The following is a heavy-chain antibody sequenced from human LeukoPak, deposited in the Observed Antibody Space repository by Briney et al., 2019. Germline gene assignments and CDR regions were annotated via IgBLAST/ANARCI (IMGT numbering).Heavy chain of an antibody. CDR1: GGTFSRYA. CDR2: IIPVLGTT. V-gene: IGHV1-69*13. D-gene: IGHD3-10*01. J-gene: IGHJ6*03. CDR3: ATSGGDYYYYSLDV. Sequence: SVKVSCKASGGTFSRYAISWVRQAPGQGLEWMGGIIPVLGTTNYAQTFQNKVTITADESTSTTYMELSSLISEDTAVYYCATSGGDYYYYSLDVWGKGTPVTISS.